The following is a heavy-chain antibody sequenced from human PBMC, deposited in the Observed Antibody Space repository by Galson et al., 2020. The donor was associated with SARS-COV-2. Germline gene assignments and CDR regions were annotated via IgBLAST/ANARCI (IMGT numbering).Heavy chain of an antibody. CDR2: ISSSGSTI. V-gene: IGHV3-11*04. J-gene: IGHJ6*03. CDR1: GFTFSDYY. Sequence: GESLKISCAASGFTFSDYYMSWIRQAPGKGLGWVSYISSSGSTIYYADSVKGRFTISRDNAKNSLYLQMNSLRAEDTAVYYCARVSSSVYYDILTGYYIDYYMDVWGKGTTVTISS. CDR3: ARVSSSVYYDILTGYYIDYYMDV. D-gene: IGHD3-9*01.